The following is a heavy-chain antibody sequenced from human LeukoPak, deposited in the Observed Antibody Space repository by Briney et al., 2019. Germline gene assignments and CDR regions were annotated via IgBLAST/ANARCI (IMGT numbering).Heavy chain of an antibody. Sequence: ASVKVSCKASGGTFSSYAISGVRQAPGQGLEWMGGIIPIFGTANYAQKFQGRVTITADKSTSTAYMELSSLRSEDTVVYYCATDPKFAVLYPPRAPITWGQGTLVTVSS. J-gene: IGHJ4*02. CDR2: IIPIFGTA. CDR1: GGTFSSYA. CDR3: ATDPKFAVLYPPRAPIT. V-gene: IGHV1-69*06. D-gene: IGHD2-8*01.